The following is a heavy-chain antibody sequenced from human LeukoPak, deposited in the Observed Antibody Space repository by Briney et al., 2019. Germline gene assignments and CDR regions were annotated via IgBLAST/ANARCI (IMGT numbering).Heavy chain of an antibody. V-gene: IGHV3-30*18. J-gene: IGHJ6*02. D-gene: IGHD5-24*01. Sequence: GRSLRLSCAASGFTFSSYGMNWVRQAPGKGLEWVAAISYDGSTKYYADSVKGRFTISRDNSKNMLYLQMNSLRAEDTALYYCAKEGSPMVATTMDVWGQGTTVTVSS. CDR3: AKEGSPMVATTMDV. CDR1: GFTFSSYG. CDR2: ISYDGSTK.